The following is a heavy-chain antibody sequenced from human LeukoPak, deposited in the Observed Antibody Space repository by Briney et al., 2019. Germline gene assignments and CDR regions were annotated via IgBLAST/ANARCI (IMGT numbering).Heavy chain of an antibody. CDR1: GYSFTGYY. CDR3: ARGVAPAGKRLDP. V-gene: IGHV1-2*02. J-gene: IGHJ5*02. CDR2: INPNGGGT. Sequence: ASVKVSCKTSGYSFTGYYIHWVRQAPGQGFEWLGWINPNGGGTFYAQKFQDSVTMTRDTYINTAYMELSTLRLDDTAMYYCARGVAPAGKRLDPWGQGTLITVSS. D-gene: IGHD6-13*01.